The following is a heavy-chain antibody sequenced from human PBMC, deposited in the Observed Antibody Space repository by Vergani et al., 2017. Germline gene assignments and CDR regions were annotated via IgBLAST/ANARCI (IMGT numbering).Heavy chain of an antibody. CDR2: IYSGGST. Sequence: ELKLVESGGGLVQPGGSLRLSCAASGFTFSSNYMSWVRQAPGKGLEWVSVIYSGGSTYSADSVQGRFTISRDNSKNTLYLQMNSLRAEDTAVYYCARALVATSMIVGPYAPFDAFDIWGQGTMVTVSS. CDR1: GFTFSSNY. D-gene: IGHD3-22*01. CDR3: ARALVATSMIVGPYAPFDAFDI. J-gene: IGHJ3*02. V-gene: IGHV3-66*02.